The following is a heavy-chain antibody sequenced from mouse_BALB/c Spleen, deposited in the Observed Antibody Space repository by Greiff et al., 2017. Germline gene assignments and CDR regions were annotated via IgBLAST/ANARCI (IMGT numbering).Heavy chain of an antibody. Sequence: VQRVESGPELVRPGVSVKISCKGSGYTFTDYAMHWVKQSHAKSLEWIGVISTYYGNTNYNQKFKGKATMTVDKSSSTAYMELARLTSEDSAIYYCAREEYFDVWGAGTTVTVSS. V-gene: IGHV1-67*01. J-gene: IGHJ1*01. CDR3: AREEYFDV. CDR2: ISTYYGNT. CDR1: GYTFTDYA.